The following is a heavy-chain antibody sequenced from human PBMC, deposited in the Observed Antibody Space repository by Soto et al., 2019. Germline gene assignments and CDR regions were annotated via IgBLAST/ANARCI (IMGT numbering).Heavy chain of an antibody. J-gene: IGHJ3*02. CDR3: ARGPGMGDAFDI. CDR1: GGTFSSYT. Sequence: QVQLVQSGAEVKKPGSSVKVSCKASGGTFSSYTISWVRQAPGQGLEWMGRIIPILGIANYAQKFQGRVTITADKSTSTAYRELSSLRSEDTAVYYCARGPGMGDAFDIWGQGTMVTVSS. CDR2: IIPILGIA. D-gene: IGHD6-13*01. V-gene: IGHV1-69*02.